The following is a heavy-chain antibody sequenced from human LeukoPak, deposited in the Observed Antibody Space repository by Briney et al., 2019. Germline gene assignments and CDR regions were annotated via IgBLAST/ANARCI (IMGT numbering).Heavy chain of an antibody. V-gene: IGHV1-18*01. D-gene: IGHD5-12*01. CDR2: ISAYNGNT. Sequence: DSVKVSCKASGYTFTSYGISWVRQAPGQGLEWMGWISAYNGNTNYAQKLQGRVTMTTDTSTSTAYMELRSLRSDDTAVYYCARDETVATIAVDSYYYYYMDVWGKGTTVTVSS. CDR3: ARDETVATIAVDSYYYYYMDV. CDR1: GYTFTSYG. J-gene: IGHJ6*03.